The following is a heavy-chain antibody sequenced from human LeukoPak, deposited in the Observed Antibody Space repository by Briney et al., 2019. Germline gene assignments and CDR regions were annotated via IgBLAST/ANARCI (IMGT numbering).Heavy chain of an antibody. Sequence: GGSLRLSCAASGFTFSNYAMNWVRQAPGKGLEWVSAISGSSGNTYYADSVKGRFTISRDNSKNSLYLQMNNLRAEDTALYYCAKPAKTDYADYWGQGTLVTVSS. CDR1: GFTFSNYA. CDR3: AKPAKTDYADY. J-gene: IGHJ4*02. D-gene: IGHD1-14*01. V-gene: IGHV3-23*01. CDR2: ISGSSGNT.